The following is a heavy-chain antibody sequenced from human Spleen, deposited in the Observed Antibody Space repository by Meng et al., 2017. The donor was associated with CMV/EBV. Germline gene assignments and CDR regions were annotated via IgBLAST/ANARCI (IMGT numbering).Heavy chain of an antibody. V-gene: IGHV4-61*05. D-gene: IGHD3-3*01. CDR2: IYYSGNT. CDR1: GGSIRSSSYY. CDR3: ARTDFWGAYDTEISWFDP. J-gene: IGHJ5*02. Sequence: SETLSLTYTVSGGSIRSSSYYWGWIRQPPGKGLEWIGYIYYSGNTKYNPSLKSRVTISVDTSKNQFSLKLTSVTAADTAVYYCARTDFWGAYDTEISWFDPWGQGTLVTVSS.